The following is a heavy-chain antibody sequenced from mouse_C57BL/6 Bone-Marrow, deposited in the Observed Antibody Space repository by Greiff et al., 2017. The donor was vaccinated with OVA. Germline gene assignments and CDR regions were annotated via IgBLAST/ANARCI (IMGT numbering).Heavy chain of an antibody. CDR1: GYTFTSYW. Sequence: QVQLKESGPELVKPGASVKLSCKASGYTFTSYWMHWVKQRPGQGLEWIGNINPSNGGTNYNEKFKSKATLTVDKSSSTAYMQLSSLTSEDSAVYYCARVPQYYGTYFDYWGQGTTLTVSS. V-gene: IGHV1-53*01. D-gene: IGHD1-1*01. CDR2: INPSNGGT. J-gene: IGHJ2*01. CDR3: ARVPQYYGTYFDY.